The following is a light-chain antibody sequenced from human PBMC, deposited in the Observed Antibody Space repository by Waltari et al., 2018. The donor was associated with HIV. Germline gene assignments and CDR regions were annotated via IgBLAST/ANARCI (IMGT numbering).Light chain of an antibody. CDR2: SAS. Sequence: AIQMTQSPPSLSASVGGRVPITCRASQGIGNDLGWYQQQPGKPTKLLIYSASRLQSGVASRFSGSGSGTDFTLTISGLRPEDFATYYCMHDYNYPRTFGRGTRLEIK. CDR1: QGIGND. CDR3: MHDYNYPRT. J-gene: IGKJ4*02. V-gene: IGKV1-6*01.